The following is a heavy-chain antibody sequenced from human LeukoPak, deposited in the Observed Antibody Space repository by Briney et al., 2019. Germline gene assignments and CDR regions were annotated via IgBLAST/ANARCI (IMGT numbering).Heavy chain of an antibody. D-gene: IGHD6-19*01. Sequence: ASVKVSCKASGYTFSNCGMHWVRQAPGQRLEWMEWINTGNGNTKYSQKFQGRVTITWDTSASTAYMEMDSLRSEDTAVYYCARSIAYSSASNWGYYFDYWGQGTLVTVSS. CDR1: GYTFSNCG. J-gene: IGHJ4*02. V-gene: IGHV1-3*04. CDR3: ARSIAYSSASNWGYYFDY. CDR2: INTGNGNT.